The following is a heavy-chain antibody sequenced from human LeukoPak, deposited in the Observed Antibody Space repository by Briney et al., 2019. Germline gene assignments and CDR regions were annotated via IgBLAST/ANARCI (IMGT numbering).Heavy chain of an antibody. CDR1: DSGFTFSSYA. D-gene: IGHD6-13*01. Sequence: PGGSLRLSCAASDSGFTFSSYAMSWVRQAPGKGLEWVSGISGSGGGTYYADSVKGRFTISGDNSKNTLYLQMNSLRAEDTAVYYCAEDHDSVAAAGNKYWGQGTLVTVSS. CDR3: AEDHDSVAAAGNKY. J-gene: IGHJ1*01. V-gene: IGHV3-23*01. CDR2: ISGSGGGT.